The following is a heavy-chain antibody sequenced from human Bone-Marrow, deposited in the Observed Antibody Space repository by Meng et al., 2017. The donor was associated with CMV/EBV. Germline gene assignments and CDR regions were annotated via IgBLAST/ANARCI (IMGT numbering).Heavy chain of an antibody. Sequence: GGSLRLSCAASGFTVSSYGMHWVRQAPGKGLEWVAFIRYDGSNKYYADSVKGRFTISRVNSKNTLYLQMNSLRAEDTAVYYCAKDGALYYYDSSGYYGSGVSFDYWGQGTLVTVSS. CDR1: GFTVSSYG. CDR2: IRYDGSNK. V-gene: IGHV3-30*02. D-gene: IGHD3-22*01. CDR3: AKDGALYYYDSSGYYGSGVSFDY. J-gene: IGHJ4*02.